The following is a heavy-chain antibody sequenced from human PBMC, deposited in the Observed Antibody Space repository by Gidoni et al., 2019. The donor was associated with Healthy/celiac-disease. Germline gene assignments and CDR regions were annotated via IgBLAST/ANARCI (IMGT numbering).Heavy chain of an antibody. D-gene: IGHD6-6*01. Sequence: EVQLLESGGGLVQPGGSLRLSCAASGFTFSSYAMSWVRQAPGKGLEWVSAISGSGGSTYYADSVKGRFTISRDNSKNTLYLQMNSLRAEDTAVYYCAKAKYSSSSGYYYYGMDVWGQGTTVTVSS. V-gene: IGHV3-23*01. CDR1: GFTFSSYA. CDR3: AKAKYSSSSGYYYYGMDV. J-gene: IGHJ6*02. CDR2: ISGSGGST.